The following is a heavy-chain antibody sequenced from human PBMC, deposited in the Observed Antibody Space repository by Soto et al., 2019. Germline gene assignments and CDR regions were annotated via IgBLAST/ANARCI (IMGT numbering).Heavy chain of an antibody. CDR3: AKALYVGFGGDAFDI. Sequence: PGGSLRLSCAASGFTFSSYAMSWVRQAPGKGLERVSAISGRGGSTYYADTVKGRFTISRDNSKNTLYLQMNSLRAEDTAVYYCAKALYVGFGGDAFDIWGQGTMVTVSS. J-gene: IGHJ3*02. CDR1: GFTFSSYA. V-gene: IGHV3-23*01. CDR2: ISGRGGST. D-gene: IGHD3-10*01.